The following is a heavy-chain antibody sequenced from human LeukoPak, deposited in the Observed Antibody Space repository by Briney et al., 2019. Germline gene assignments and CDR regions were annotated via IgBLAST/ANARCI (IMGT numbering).Heavy chain of an antibody. V-gene: IGHV3-64*02. CDR3: ARYAVALDY. CDR1: GFTFSNYG. D-gene: IGHD4-23*01. Sequence: PGGSLRLSCAASGFTFSNYGMIWVRQAPGKGLESVSLISSNGGSTYYADSVKGRFTISRDNSKNTLYLQMGSLRAEDMAVYYCARYAVALDYWGQGTLVTVSS. J-gene: IGHJ4*02. CDR2: ISSNGGST.